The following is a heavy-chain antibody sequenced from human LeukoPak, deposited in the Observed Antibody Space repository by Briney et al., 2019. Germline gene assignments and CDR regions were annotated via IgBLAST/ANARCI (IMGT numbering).Heavy chain of an antibody. J-gene: IGHJ4*02. D-gene: IGHD5-24*01. V-gene: IGHV3-23*01. CDR3: ARDSATINY. CDR1: GFTFSSYA. CDR2: ISGSGGST. Sequence: PGGSLRLSCAASGFTFSSYAMSWVRRAPGKGLEWVSAISGSGGSTYYADSVKGRFTISRDNAKNSLYLQMNSLRAEDTAVYYCARDSATINYWGQGTLVTVSS.